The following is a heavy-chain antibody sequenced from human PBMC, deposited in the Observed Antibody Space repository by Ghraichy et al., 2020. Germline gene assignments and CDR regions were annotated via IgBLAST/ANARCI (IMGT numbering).Heavy chain of an antibody. D-gene: IGHD3/OR15-3a*01. CDR3: ARSRADSPLDVIISKY. CDR1: GFTFSTYA. J-gene: IGHJ4*02. V-gene: IGHV3-30-3*01. CDR2: ISRDGSNQ. Sequence: WGSLRLSCAASGFTFSTYAMHWVRQAPGKGLEGVAIISRDGSNQYYADSVKGRFTISRDNPKNTLYLQMSSLRLEDTAVYYCARSRADSPLDVIISKYWGPGSLVTVSS.